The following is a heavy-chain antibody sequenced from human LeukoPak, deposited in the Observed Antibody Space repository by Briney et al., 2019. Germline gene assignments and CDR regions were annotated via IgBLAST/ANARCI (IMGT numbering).Heavy chain of an antibody. CDR3: AASYYYDSSGYYY. D-gene: IGHD3-22*01. CDR2: INSDGSST. V-gene: IGHV3-74*01. Sequence: GGSLRLSCAASGLTFSSYWMHWVRQAPGKGLVWVSRINSDGSSTSYADSVKGRFTISRDNAKNTLYLQMYSLRAEDTAVYYCAASYYYDSSGYYYWGQGTLVTVSS. J-gene: IGHJ4*02. CDR1: GLTFSSYW.